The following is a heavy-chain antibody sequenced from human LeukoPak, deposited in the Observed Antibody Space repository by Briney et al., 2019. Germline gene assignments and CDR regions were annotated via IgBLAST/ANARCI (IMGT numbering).Heavy chain of an antibody. CDR2: INPSGGST. J-gene: IGHJ6*03. Sequence: GASVKVSCKASGYTFTSYYMHWVRQAPGQGLEWMGIINPSGGSTSYAQKFQGRVTITTDESTSTAYMELSSLRSEDTAVYYCARGREGQNYDFSNPYYYYMDVWGKGTTVTVSS. CDR1: GYTFTSYY. CDR3: ARGREGQNYDFSNPYYYYMDV. V-gene: IGHV1-46*01. D-gene: IGHD3-3*01.